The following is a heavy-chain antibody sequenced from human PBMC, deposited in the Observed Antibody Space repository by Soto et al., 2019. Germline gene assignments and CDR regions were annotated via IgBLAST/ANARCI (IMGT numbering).Heavy chain of an antibody. Sequence: QIQLVQSGAEVKKPGASVKVSCKASGFTFSDYGFSWVRQAPGRGLEWMGWISAFNGETNYTQKSEGTVAMTTDAATTTASMELRSQTVDDTAVYYLVRDQQWLLPVPLNFDFWGQGTVVTVSS. CDR2: ISAFNGET. CDR3: VRDQQWLLPVPLNFDF. D-gene: IGHD6-19*01. CDR1: GFTFSDYG. V-gene: IGHV1-18*01. J-gene: IGHJ4*02.